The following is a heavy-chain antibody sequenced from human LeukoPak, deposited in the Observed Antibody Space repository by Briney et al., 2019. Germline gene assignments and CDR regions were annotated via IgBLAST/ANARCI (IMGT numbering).Heavy chain of an antibody. V-gene: IGHV4-34*01. J-gene: IGHJ4*02. CDR3: ARGLLGYYYDSSGYFYYFDY. Sequence: PSETLSLTCAVYGGSFSGYYWSWIRQPPGKGLEWIGEINPSGSTNYNPSLKSRVTISVDTSKNQFSLKLSSVTAADTAVYYCARGLLGYYYDSSGYFYYFDYWGQGTLVTVSS. CDR2: INPSGST. CDR1: GGSFSGYY. D-gene: IGHD3-22*01.